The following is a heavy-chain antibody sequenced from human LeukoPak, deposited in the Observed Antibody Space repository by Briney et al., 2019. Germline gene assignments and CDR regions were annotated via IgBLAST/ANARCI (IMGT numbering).Heavy chain of an antibody. CDR1: GFTDSYNF. CDR3: ARDRGSD. J-gene: IGHJ4*02. Sequence: GGSLRLSCEASGFTDSYNFMGWVRQAPGKGLEWVSIIHIGGTTYYADSVKGRFTFSRDNFKNTLYLQMNTLRAEDTAVYYCARDRGSDWGQGTLVTVSS. V-gene: IGHV3-53*01. D-gene: IGHD2-15*01. CDR2: IHIGGTT.